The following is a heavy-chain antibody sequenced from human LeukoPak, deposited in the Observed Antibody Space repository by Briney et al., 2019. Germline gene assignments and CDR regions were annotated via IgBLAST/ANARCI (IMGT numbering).Heavy chain of an antibody. CDR2: IRSKAYGGTT. CDR3: SRVGTATTLAIDY. J-gene: IGHJ4*02. CDR1: GFTFCEYV. D-gene: IGHD4-17*01. Sequence: GGSLRLSCTGSGFTFCEYVMSWVRQAPGKGLEWVGVIRSKAYGGTTEYAASVKGRFTISRDESKSIAYLQMNSLKTEDTAMYYCSRVGTATTLAIDYWGQGALVTVSS. V-gene: IGHV3-49*04.